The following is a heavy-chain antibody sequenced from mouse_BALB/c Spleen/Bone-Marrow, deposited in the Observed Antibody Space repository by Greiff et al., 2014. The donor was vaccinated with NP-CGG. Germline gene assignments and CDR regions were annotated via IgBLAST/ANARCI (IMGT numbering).Heavy chain of an antibody. CDR2: IDPANGNT. CDR1: GFNIKDTY. J-gene: IGHJ2*01. CDR3: ALYYDYDVGY. V-gene: IGHV14-3*02. D-gene: IGHD2-4*01. Sequence: VQLKQSGAELVKPGASVKLSCTASGFNIKDTYMHWVKQRPEQGLECIGRIDPANGNTKYDPKFQGKATITADTSSNTAYLQLSSLTSEDTAVYYCALYYDYDVGYWGQGTTLTVSS.